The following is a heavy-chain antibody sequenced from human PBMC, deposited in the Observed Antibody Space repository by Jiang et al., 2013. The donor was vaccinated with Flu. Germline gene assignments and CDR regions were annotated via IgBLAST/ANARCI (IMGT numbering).Heavy chain of an antibody. CDR3: ARGSGGYGDYRSPYDY. J-gene: IGHJ4*02. V-gene: IGHV1-46*01. CDR2: INPNGGVT. Sequence: VQLVESGAEVKKPGASVKVSCKASGYTFTSYYLHWVRQAPGQGLEWMGVINPNGGVTTYAQKFQGRVTMTRDTSTSTVYMELSSLKSEDTAVYFCARGSGGYGDYRSPYDYWGQGTLVTVSS. CDR1: GYTFTSYY. D-gene: IGHD4-17*01.